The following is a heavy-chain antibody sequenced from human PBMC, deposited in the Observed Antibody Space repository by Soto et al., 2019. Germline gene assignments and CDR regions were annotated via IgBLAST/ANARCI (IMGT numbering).Heavy chain of an antibody. D-gene: IGHD3-3*01. CDR2: MNPINGNT. V-gene: IGHV1-8*01. J-gene: IGHJ6*02. CDR1: GYTFTSYD. CDR3: ARQYYDFWSGYNYGMDV. Sequence: QVQLVQSGAEVKKPGASVKVSCKASGYTFTSYDINWVRQATGQGLEWMGWMNPINGNTGYAQKFQGRVTMTRNTSISTAYMELSSLRSEDTAVYYCARQYYDFWSGYNYGMDVWGQGTTVTVSS.